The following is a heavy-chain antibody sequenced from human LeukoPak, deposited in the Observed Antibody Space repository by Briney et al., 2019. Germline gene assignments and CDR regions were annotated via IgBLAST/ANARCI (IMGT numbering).Heavy chain of an antibody. V-gene: IGHV1-46*01. CDR3: ARALRMATIPGVNMNYFDY. J-gene: IGHJ4*02. CDR2: INPSGGTT. CDR1: GYTFSSYY. Sequence: ASVKVSCKASGYTFSSYYMNWVRQAPGQGLEWMGVINPSGGTTTYAQKFQGRVTMTRDTSTSTVYMELSSLRSEDTAVYYCARALRMATIPGVNMNYFDYWGQGTLVTVSS. D-gene: IGHD5-24*01.